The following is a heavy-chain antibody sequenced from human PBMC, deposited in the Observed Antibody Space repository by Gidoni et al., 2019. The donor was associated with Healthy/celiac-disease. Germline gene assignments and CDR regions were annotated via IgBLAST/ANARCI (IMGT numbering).Heavy chain of an antibody. Sequence: QVQLVESGGGVVQPGRSLRLSCAASGFTFSSYGMHWVRQAPGKGLEWVAVIWYDGSNKYYADSVKGRFTISRDNSKNTLYLQMNSLRAEDTAVYYCARDGSNWGVGYYFDYWGQGTLVTVSS. D-gene: IGHD7-27*01. CDR2: IWYDGSNK. V-gene: IGHV3-33*01. CDR1: GFTFSSYG. J-gene: IGHJ4*02. CDR3: ARDGSNWGVGYYFDY.